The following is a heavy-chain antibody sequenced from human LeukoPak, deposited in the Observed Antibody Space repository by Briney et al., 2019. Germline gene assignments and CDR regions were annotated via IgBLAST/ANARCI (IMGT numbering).Heavy chain of an antibody. CDR1: GFTLSSYA. CDR2: ISGSGGST. D-gene: IGHD3-3*01. J-gene: IGHJ4*02. CDR3: AKDSRSGGGMFDY. V-gene: IGHV3-23*01. Sequence: PGGSLRLSCAASGFTLSSYAMSWVRQAPGKGLEWVSAISGSGGSTYYADSVKGRFTISRDNSKNTLYLQMNSLRAEDTAVYYCAKDSRSGGGMFDYWGQGTLVTVSS.